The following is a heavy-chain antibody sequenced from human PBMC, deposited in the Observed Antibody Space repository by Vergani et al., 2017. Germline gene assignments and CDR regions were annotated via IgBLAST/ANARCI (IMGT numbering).Heavy chain of an antibody. J-gene: IGHJ5*02. CDR2: ISGSGGST. CDR3: ATLRGDCSSTSCYEIVFDP. CDR1: GFTFSSYA. V-gene: IGHV3-23*01. D-gene: IGHD2-2*01. Sequence: EVQLLESGGGLVQPGGSLRLSCAASGFTFSSYAMSWVRQAPGKGLEWVSAISGSGGSTYYADSVKGRFTISRDNSKNTLYLQMNSLRAEDTAVYYCATLRGDCSSTSCYEIVFDPWGQGTLVTVSS.